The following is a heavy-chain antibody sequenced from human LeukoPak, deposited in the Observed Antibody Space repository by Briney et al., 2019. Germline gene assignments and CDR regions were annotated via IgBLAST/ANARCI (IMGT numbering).Heavy chain of an antibody. D-gene: IGHD1-26*01. CDR3: ARGVGAIGAGFDY. CDR2: IIPIFGTA. J-gene: IGHJ4*02. V-gene: IGHV1-69*01. CDR1: GGTFSSYA. Sequence: GSXVKVSCKASGGTFSSYAISWVRQAPGQGLEGMGGIIPIFGTANYAQKFQGRDTINGEEYKSRAYREVSSLRSEDTAVYYCARGVGAIGAGFDYWGQGTLVTVSS.